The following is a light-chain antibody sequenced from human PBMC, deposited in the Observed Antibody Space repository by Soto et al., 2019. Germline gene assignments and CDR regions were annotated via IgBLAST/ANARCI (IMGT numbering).Light chain of an antibody. J-gene: IGKJ1*01. Sequence: DIVMTQSPLSLPVTPGEPASISCRSSQSLLHTNGYNYLHWYLQKPGQSPQLLIFLGSNRASGVPDRFSGSGSGTDFTLEISRVEAEDVGVYYCMQALQTPSTFGQGTKVDIK. CDR3: MQALQTPST. V-gene: IGKV2-28*01. CDR2: LGS. CDR1: QSLLHTNGYNY.